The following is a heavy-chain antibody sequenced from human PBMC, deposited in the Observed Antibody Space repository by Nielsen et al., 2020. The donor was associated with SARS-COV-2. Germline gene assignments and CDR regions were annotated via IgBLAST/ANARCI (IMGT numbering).Heavy chain of an antibody. J-gene: IGHJ4*02. D-gene: IGHD6-13*01. Sequence: GESLNISCAVSGFTFRRYAMSWVRRAPGKGLEWVSAISASGSSTCYGDAVKGRFTISRDNAINTLYLQMNSLRAEDTAVYYCAKGDGDSWSPFLYLDNWGQGTLVTASS. CDR1: GFTFRRYA. CDR2: ISASGSST. V-gene: IGHV3-23*01. CDR3: AKGDGDSWSPFLYLDN.